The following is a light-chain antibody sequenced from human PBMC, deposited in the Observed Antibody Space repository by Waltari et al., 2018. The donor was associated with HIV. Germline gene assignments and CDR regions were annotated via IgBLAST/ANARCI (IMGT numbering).Light chain of an antibody. CDR3: NSYAGSNNWV. Sequence: QSALTQPPSASGSPGQSVTISCTGTSSDVGGSKYVSWYQQHPGKAPKPMIYEVNKRPSGVPDRFSGSKSATTASLTVSGLQADDEADYYCNSYAGSNNWVFGGGTKLTVL. V-gene: IGLV2-8*01. CDR1: SSDVGGSKY. J-gene: IGLJ3*02. CDR2: EVN.